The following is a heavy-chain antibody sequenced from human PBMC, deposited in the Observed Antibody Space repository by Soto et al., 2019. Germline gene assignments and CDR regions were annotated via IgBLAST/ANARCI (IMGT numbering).Heavy chain of an antibody. CDR1: GGSISSGGYS. J-gene: IGHJ5*02. CDR2: IYHSGST. Sequence: PSETLSLTCAVSGGSISSGGYSRNWIRQPPGKGLEWIGYIYHSGSTYYNPSLKSRVTVSVDKSKNQFSLKLSSVTAADTAVYYCARDDLYGGWFDPWGQGTLVTVSS. CDR3: ARDDLYGGWFDP. V-gene: IGHV4-30-2*01. D-gene: IGHD4-17*01.